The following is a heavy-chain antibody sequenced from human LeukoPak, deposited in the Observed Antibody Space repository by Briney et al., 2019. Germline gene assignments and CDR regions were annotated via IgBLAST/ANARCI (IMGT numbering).Heavy chain of an antibody. V-gene: IGHV4-4*07. CDR3: VRDESNSGYPDH. D-gene: IGHD3-22*01. Sequence: SETLSLTCTVSAGSISSYYWSWIRQPAGNAPEWIGRIHSSEIINYIPTLMSRVTISLDYSNNRGCLKLNYVTAADKAVYYCVRDESNSGYPDHWGQGTLATVSS. J-gene: IGHJ5*02. CDR1: AGSISSYY. CDR2: IHSSEII.